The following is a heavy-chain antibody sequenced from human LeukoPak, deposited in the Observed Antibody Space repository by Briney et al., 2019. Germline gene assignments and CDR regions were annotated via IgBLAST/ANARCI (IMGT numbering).Heavy chain of an antibody. CDR3: ATDSRDGYTYGD. CDR2: IYSSGSI. J-gene: IGHJ4*02. D-gene: IGHD5-24*01. V-gene: IGHV4-61*02. CDR1: GGSISGGTYY. Sequence: PSETLSLTCTVSGGSISGGTYYWSWIRQPAGKRLEWIGRIYSSGSINYNPSLKSRVTISVDTSKNQFSLKLSSVTAADTAVYYCATDSRDGYTYGDWGQGTLVTVSS.